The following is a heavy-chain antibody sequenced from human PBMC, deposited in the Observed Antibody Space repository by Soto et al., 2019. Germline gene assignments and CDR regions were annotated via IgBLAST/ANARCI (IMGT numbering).Heavy chain of an antibody. J-gene: IGHJ4*02. V-gene: IGHV3-21*01. CDR1: GFAFSSYS. CDR3: ARAAAAGELDY. CDR2: ISSSSSYI. Sequence: GGSLRLSCAASGFAFSSYSMNWFRQAPGKGLEWVSSISSSSSYIYYADSVKGRFTISRDNAKNSLYLQMNSLRAEDTAVYYCARAAAAGELDYWGQGTLVTVSS. D-gene: IGHD6-13*01.